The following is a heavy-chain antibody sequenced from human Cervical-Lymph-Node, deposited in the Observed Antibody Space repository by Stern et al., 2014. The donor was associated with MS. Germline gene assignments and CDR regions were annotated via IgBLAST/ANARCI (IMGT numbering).Heavy chain of an antibody. Sequence: QVQLQESGPGLLRPSGTLSLTCTVSGASITSYSWSWIRQAPGKGLEWIGYIYYSGTTNYNASLKGRVAISIDTSKTQFSLRLSSVTAADTAVYYCARATDLWGQGTLVTVSS. V-gene: IGHV4-59*01. CDR3: ARATDL. J-gene: IGHJ5*02. CDR2: IYYSGTT. CDR1: GASITSYS.